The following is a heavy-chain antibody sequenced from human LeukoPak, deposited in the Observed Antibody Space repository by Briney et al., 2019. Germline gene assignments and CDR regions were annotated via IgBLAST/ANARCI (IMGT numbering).Heavy chain of an antibody. D-gene: IGHD5-12*01. CDR1: VYTFTDYY. CDR3: AREWPHTYRFDP. Sequence: ASVKVSCKASVYTFTDYYMHWMRHAPGQGLEWMGIINPSSGGTIYAQKFQGRVTMTRDTSTTTVYMELSSLGSEDTAVYYCAREWPHTYRFDPWGQGTLVTVSS. J-gene: IGHJ5*02. V-gene: IGHV1-46*01. CDR2: INPSSGGT.